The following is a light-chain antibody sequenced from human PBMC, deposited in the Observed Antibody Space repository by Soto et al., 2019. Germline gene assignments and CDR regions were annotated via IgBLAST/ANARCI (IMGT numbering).Light chain of an antibody. CDR3: QRYESSLIT. Sequence: EIVVTQSPGNLSLSPGARATLSCRASQSVSSHYLAWDQQKPGQAPRILIYGASSRATGIPDGFTGSGSGPDFSPTISRPEPEDFAVYTCQRYESSLITFGQGKRLEIK. V-gene: IGKV3-20*01. CDR1: QSVSSHY. J-gene: IGKJ5*01. CDR2: GAS.